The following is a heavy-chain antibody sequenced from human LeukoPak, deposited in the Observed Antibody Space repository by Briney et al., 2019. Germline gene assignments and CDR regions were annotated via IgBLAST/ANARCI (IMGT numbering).Heavy chain of an antibody. J-gene: IGHJ4*02. V-gene: IGHV3-7*05. Sequence: GGSLRLSCEASGFTFSAYAMTWVRQAPGKGLEWVANINVDGSEKYYVDSLKGRFTISRDNAKNSLYLQMNSLRAEDTAVYYCARGGAVKLDYWGQGTLVTVSS. D-gene: IGHD1-26*01. CDR1: GFTFSAYA. CDR3: ARGGAVKLDY. CDR2: INVDGSEK.